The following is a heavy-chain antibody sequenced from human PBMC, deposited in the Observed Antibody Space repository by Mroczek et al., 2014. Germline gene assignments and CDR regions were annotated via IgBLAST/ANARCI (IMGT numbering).Heavy chain of an antibody. CDR1: GGSFSGYY. D-gene: IGHD3-22*01. Sequence: QVQLQQWGAGLLKPSETLSLTCAVYGGSFSGYYWSWIRQPPGKGLEWIGEINHSGSTNYNPSLKSRVTISVDTSKNQFSLKLSSVTAADTAVYYCARDRGRITMIVVVRTNWFDPWGQGNPWSPSPQ. V-gene: IGHV4-34*01. CDR2: INHSGST. J-gene: IGHJ5*02. CDR3: ARDRGRITMIVVVRTNWFDP.